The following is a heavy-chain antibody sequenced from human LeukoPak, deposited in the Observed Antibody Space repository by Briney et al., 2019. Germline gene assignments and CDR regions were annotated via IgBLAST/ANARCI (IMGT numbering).Heavy chain of an antibody. V-gene: IGHV1-69*05. Sequence: SVKVSCKASGGTFSSYAISWVRQSPGQGREWMGRIIPIFVTATYAQKFQGRVTITTDESTSTAYMELSSLRSEDTAVYYCASYYGSGSFGYWGQGTLVTVSS. J-gene: IGHJ4*02. D-gene: IGHD3-10*01. CDR1: GGTFSSYA. CDR3: ASYYGSGSFGY. CDR2: IIPIFVTA.